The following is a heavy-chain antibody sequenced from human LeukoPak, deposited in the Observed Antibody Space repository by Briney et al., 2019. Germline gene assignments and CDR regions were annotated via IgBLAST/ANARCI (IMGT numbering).Heavy chain of an antibody. V-gene: IGHV4-31*03. CDR2: IYYSGST. D-gene: IGHD2/OR15-2a*01. CDR1: GGSISSGGYY. Sequence: SETLSLTCTVSGGSISSGGYYWSWIRQHPGKGLEWIGYIYYSGSTYYNPSLKSRVTISVDTSKNQFSLKLSSVTAADTAVYYCASNCDRRVNAFDIWGQGTMVTVSS. CDR3: ASNCDRRVNAFDI. J-gene: IGHJ3*02.